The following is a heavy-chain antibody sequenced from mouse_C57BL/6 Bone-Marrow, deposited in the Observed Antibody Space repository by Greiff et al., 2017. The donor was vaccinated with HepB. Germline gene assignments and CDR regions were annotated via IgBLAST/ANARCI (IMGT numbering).Heavy chain of an antibody. CDR1: GFTFSSYA. V-gene: IGHV5-9-1*02. CDR3: TGSYSWFAY. CDR2: ISSGGDYI. J-gene: IGHJ3*01. Sequence: DVKLQESGEGLVKPGGSLKLSCAASGFTFSSYAMSWVRQTPEKRLEWVAYISSGGDYIYYADTVKGRFTISRDNARNTLYLQMSSLKSEDTAMYYCTGSYSWFAYWGQGTLVTVSA. D-gene: IGHD1-1*02.